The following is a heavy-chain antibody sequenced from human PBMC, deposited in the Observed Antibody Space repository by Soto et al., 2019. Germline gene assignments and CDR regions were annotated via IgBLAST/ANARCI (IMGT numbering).Heavy chain of an antibody. CDR3: AKGAGWEPEYYSDY. D-gene: IGHD1-26*01. J-gene: IGHJ4*02. CDR2: INPYNGNT. V-gene: IGHV1-18*01. CDR1: GYTFTSYG. Sequence: QVQLVQSGAEVKKPGASVKVSCKASGYTFTSYGIIWVRQAPGQGLEWMGWINPYNGNTKYAQKVQGRVTMTTDTSTSTAYMELTSQRSDDTAVYYCAKGAGWEPEYYSDYWGQGTLVTVSS.